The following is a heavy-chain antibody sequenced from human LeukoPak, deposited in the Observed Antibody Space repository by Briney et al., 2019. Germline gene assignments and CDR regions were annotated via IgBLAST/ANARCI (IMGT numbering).Heavy chain of an antibody. Sequence: PGGSLRLSCAASGFTFSSYGMHWVRQAPGKGLEWVAVIWYDGSNKYYADSVKGRFTISRDNSKNALYLQMNSLRAEDTAVYYCAREAPTRGAIYWGQGTLVTVSS. D-gene: IGHD3-16*01. V-gene: IGHV3-33*01. CDR3: AREAPTRGAIY. CDR1: GFTFSSYG. CDR2: IWYDGSNK. J-gene: IGHJ4*02.